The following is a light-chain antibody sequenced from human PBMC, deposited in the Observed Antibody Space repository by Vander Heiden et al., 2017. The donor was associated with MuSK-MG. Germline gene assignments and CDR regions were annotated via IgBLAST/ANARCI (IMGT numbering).Light chain of an antibody. Sequence: QSVLTQPPSASGTPGPRVPIPCSGSSSHLGSNILNCYQPLPAPAPHRLLISNNQRRSGVPDRFSCSKSGASAAPATSGLQSEDEADDYCSAWDDSLNGHVVFGGGTKLTVL. J-gene: IGLJ2*01. CDR1: SSHLGSNI. CDR3: SAWDDSLNGHVV. V-gene: IGLV1-44*01. CDR2: SNN.